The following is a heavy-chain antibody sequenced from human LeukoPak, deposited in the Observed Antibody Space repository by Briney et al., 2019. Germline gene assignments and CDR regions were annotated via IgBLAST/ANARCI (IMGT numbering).Heavy chain of an antibody. D-gene: IGHD6-6*01. CDR1: GYTFTGYY. V-gene: IGHV1-2*02. CDR3: ARTSYIISSDY. J-gene: IGHJ4*02. Sequence: ASVKVSCKASGYTFTGYYVHWVRQAPGQGLEWMGRINPNSGGTNYAQKFQGRVTITRDTSISTAYMELSSLRYDDTAVYYCARTSYIISSDYWGQGTLVTVSS. CDR2: INPNSGGT.